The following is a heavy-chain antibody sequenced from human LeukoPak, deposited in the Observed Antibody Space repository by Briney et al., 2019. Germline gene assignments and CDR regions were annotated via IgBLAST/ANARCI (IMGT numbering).Heavy chain of an antibody. J-gene: IGHJ3*02. CDR3: TTTLILLWFGDAFDI. CDR1: GFTFSNAW. V-gene: IGHV3-15*01. Sequence: PGGSLRLSCAASGFTFSNAWMSWVRQAPGKGLEWVGRIKSKTDGGTTDYAAPVKGRFTISRDDSKNTLYLQMNSLKTGDTAVYYCTTTLILLWFGDAFDIWGQGTMVTVPS. CDR2: IKSKTDGGTT. D-gene: IGHD3-10*01.